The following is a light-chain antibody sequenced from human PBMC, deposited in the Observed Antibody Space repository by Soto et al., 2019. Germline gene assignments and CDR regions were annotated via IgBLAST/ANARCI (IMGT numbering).Light chain of an antibody. Sequence: EIVLKQSPATLSLSPGERATLSCRASQSISSYLAWFQQKPGQAPRLLIYDASSRATGIPARLSGSGSGTDLTLTISSVESEDSAAYYCQQRYSRYTFGQGTKLEIK. V-gene: IGKV3-11*01. J-gene: IGKJ2*01. CDR3: QQRYSRYT. CDR1: QSISSY. CDR2: DAS.